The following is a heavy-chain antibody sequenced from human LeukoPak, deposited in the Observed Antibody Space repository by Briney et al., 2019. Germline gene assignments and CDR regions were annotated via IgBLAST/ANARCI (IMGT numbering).Heavy chain of an antibody. D-gene: IGHD5-18*01. J-gene: IGHJ4*02. Sequence: SQTLSLTCTVSGGSISSGDYYWSWIRQPPGKGLEWIGYIYYSGSTLSSPSLRSRVTISVDTSKSQFSLKLSSVTAADTAVYYCARNTAITDYWGQGTLVTVSS. CDR2: IYYSGST. CDR3: ARNTAITDY. V-gene: IGHV4-30-4*08. CDR1: GGSISSGDYY.